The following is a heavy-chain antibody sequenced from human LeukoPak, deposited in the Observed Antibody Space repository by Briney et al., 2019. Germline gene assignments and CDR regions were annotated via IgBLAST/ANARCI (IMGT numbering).Heavy chain of an antibody. Sequence: GGSLRLSCAASGFTFSDYYMSWIRQAPGKGLEWVSYMSSSGSTIYYADSVKGRFTISRDNAKNSLYLQMNSLRAEDTAVYYCARDLSSLRFLEWLSGGYYYGMDVWGQGTTVTVSS. CDR2: MSSSGSTI. J-gene: IGHJ6*01. D-gene: IGHD3-3*01. CDR1: GFTFSDYY. CDR3: ARDLSSLRFLEWLSGGYYYGMDV. V-gene: IGHV3-11*01.